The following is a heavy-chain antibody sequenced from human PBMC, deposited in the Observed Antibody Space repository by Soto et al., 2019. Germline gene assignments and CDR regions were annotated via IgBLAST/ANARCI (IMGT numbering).Heavy chain of an antibody. D-gene: IGHD4-17*01. V-gene: IGHV4-59*08. Sequence: QVQLQESGPGLVKPSETLSLTCTVSGGSISGSYWSWIRQPPGKGLEWVGCLYYSRSTTYNPSLKSRVTLSLGTSKNQFSLSLSSVTAADTGVYYCARRYGDYGIDYWGQGTLVTVSS. J-gene: IGHJ4*02. CDR1: GGSISGSY. CDR3: ARRYGDYGIDY. CDR2: LYYSRST.